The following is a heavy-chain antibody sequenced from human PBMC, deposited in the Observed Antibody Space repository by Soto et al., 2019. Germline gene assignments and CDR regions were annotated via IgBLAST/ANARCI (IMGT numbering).Heavy chain of an antibody. Sequence: SVKVSCKASGGTFSSYAISWVRQAPGQGLEWMGGIIPIFGTANYAQKFQGRVTITADESTSTAYMELSSLRSEDTAVYYCARDVEPGIAAAARSWFDPWGQGTLVTVSS. CDR2: IIPIFGTA. CDR1: GGTFSSYA. D-gene: IGHD6-13*01. J-gene: IGHJ5*02. V-gene: IGHV1-69*13. CDR3: ARDVEPGIAAAARSWFDP.